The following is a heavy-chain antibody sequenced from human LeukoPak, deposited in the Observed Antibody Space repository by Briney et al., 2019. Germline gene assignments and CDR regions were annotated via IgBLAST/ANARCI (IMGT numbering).Heavy chain of an antibody. V-gene: IGHV1-8*01. D-gene: IGHD3-9*01. J-gene: IGHJ5*01. CDR1: GYTFTSYD. Sequence: GASVKVSCKASGYTFTSYDINWVRQATGQGLEWMGWMNPNSGNTGYAQKFQGRVTMTRNTSISTAYMELSSLRSEDTAVYYCARVDDILTGYYPDWFDSWGQGTLVTVSS. CDR3: ARVDDILTGYYPDWFDS. CDR2: MNPNSGNT.